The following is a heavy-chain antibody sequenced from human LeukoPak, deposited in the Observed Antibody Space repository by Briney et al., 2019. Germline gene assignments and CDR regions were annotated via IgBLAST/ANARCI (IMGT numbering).Heavy chain of an antibody. CDR3: ARVADSGYDSYFDY. CDR1: GFTFNTYT. Sequence: PGGSLRLSCAASGFTFNTYTMNWVRQAPGKGLEWVSSISSGTSYIYYADSVEGRFTISRDNAKNSLYLQMNSLRAEDTAVYYCARVADSGYDSYFDYWGQGTLVTVSS. J-gene: IGHJ4*02. D-gene: IGHD5-12*01. CDR2: ISSGTSYI. V-gene: IGHV3-21*01.